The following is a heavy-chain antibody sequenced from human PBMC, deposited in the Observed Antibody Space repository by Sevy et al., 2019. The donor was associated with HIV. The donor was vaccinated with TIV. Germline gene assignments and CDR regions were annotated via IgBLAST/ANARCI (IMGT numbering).Heavy chain of an antibody. J-gene: IGHJ4*02. V-gene: IGHV1-18*01. CDR2: ISAYNGNT. Sequence: ASVKVSCKASGYTFTNYGITWVRQAPGQGLEWMGWISAYNGNTNYAQKLQGRVTMTTDTSTSTAYMELTSLRSDDTAVYYCAREESFSMIVVDLDYLGQGTLVTVSS. D-gene: IGHD3-22*01. CDR3: AREESFSMIVVDLDY. CDR1: GYTFTNYG.